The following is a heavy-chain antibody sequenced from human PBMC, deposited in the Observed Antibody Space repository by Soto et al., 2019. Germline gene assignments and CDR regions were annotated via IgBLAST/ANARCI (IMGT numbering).Heavy chain of an antibody. D-gene: IGHD3-10*01. V-gene: IGHV3-13*01. CDR1: GFTFSSYD. Sequence: EVQLVESGGGLVQPGGSLRLSCAASGFTFSSYDMHWVRQATGKGLEWVSAIGTAGDTYYPGSVKGRFTISRENAKNSLYLQMNSLRAGDTAVYYCARGITMVRVVIIDYFDYWGQGTLVTVSS. CDR3: ARGITMVRVVIIDYFDY. J-gene: IGHJ4*02. CDR2: IGTAGDT.